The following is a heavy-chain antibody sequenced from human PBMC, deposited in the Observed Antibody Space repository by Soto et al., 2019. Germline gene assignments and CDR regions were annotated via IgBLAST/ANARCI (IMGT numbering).Heavy chain of an antibody. D-gene: IGHD2-15*01. Sequence: SETLSLTCAVYGGSFSGYYWSWIRQPPGKGLEWIGEINHSGSTNYNPSLKSRFTISVDTSKNQFSLELSSVTAADPAVYYCARRKVGDPLGYCSGGSCPAGWFDPWGQGTLVTVSS. J-gene: IGHJ5*02. CDR3: ARRKVGDPLGYCSGGSCPAGWFDP. CDR1: GGSFSGYY. V-gene: IGHV4-34*01. CDR2: INHSGST.